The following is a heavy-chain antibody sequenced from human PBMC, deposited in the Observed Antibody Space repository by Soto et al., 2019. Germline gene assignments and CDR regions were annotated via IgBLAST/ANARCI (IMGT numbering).Heavy chain of an antibody. CDR2: ISYDGSNK. CDR1: GFTFSSYG. D-gene: IGHD3-10*01. V-gene: IGHV3-30*03. CDR3: ARNYGSGSYYNYGMDV. Sequence: GGSLRLSCAASGFTFSSYGMHWVRQAPGKGLEWVAVISYDGSNKYYADSVKGRFTISRDNSKNTLYLQMNSLRAEDTAVYYCARNYGSGSYYNYGMDVWGQGTTVTVSS. J-gene: IGHJ6*02.